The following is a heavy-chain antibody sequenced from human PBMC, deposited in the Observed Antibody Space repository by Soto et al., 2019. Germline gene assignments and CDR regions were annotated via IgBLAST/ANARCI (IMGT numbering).Heavy chain of an antibody. Sequence: SETLSLTCTVSGGSVISCSYYWSLIRQPPGKGLEWIGYIYYSGSTNYNPSLKSRVTISVDTSKNQFSLKLSSVTAADTAVYYCARDCGGECRDYYYGMDFWGQGTTVTVSS. V-gene: IGHV4-61*01. CDR2: IYYSGST. CDR3: ARDCGGECRDYYYGMDF. J-gene: IGHJ6*02. CDR1: GGSVISCSYY. D-gene: IGHD2-21*01.